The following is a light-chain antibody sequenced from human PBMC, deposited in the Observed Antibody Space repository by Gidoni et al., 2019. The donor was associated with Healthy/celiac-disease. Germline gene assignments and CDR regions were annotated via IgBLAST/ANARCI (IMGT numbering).Light chain of an antibody. Sequence: QSALTQPASVSGSPGQSITSSCTGTSSDVGGYNYVSWNQQHPGKAPKLMIYDVSNRPSGVSNRFSGSKSGNTASLTISGLQAEDEADYYCSSYTSSSTLVVFGGGTKLTVL. J-gene: IGLJ2*01. CDR2: DVS. V-gene: IGLV2-14*03. CDR1: SSDVGGYNY. CDR3: SSYTSSSTLVV.